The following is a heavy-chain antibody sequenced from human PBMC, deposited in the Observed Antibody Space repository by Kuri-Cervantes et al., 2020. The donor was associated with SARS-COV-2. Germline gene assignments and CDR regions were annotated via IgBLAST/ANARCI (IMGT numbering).Heavy chain of an antibody. J-gene: IGHJ6*02. D-gene: IGHD6-6*01. Sequence: ETLSLTCAASGFTFSSYSMNWVRQAPGKGLEWVSSISSSSSYIYYADSVKGRFTISRDNAKNSLHLQMNSLRAEDTAVYYCARVPLKEYSSLGGYGMDVWGQGTTVTVSS. CDR2: ISSSSSYI. CDR3: ARVPLKEYSSLGGYGMDV. CDR1: GFTFSSYS. V-gene: IGHV3-21*01.